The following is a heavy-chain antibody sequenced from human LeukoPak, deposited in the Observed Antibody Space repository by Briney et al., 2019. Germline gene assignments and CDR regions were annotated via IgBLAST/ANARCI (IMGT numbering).Heavy chain of an antibody. CDR2: INPNSGGT. Sequence: ASVKVSCKASGYTFTGYYMHWVRQAPGQGLEWMGWINPNSGGTNYAQKFQGRVTMTRDTSISTAYMELSRLRSDDTAVYYCARATNIVLMVYATTHTFDYWGQGTLVAVSS. V-gene: IGHV1-2*02. J-gene: IGHJ4*02. CDR3: ARATNIVLMVYATTHTFDY. CDR1: GYTFTGYY. D-gene: IGHD2-8*01.